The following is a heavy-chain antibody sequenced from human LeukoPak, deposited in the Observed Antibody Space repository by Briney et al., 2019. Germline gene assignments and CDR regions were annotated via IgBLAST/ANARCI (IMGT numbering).Heavy chain of an antibody. CDR2: INSDARST. V-gene: IGHV3-74*01. D-gene: IGHD3-10*01. CDR1: GFTFRSSW. Sequence: GGSLRLSCVASGFTFRSSWMHWVRQVSGKGLVWVARINSDARSTTYADSVKGRFTISRDTAKNTLYLQMNSLRAEDTAVYYCARGESSKGFDYWGQGTLVTVSS. CDR3: ARGESSKGFDY. J-gene: IGHJ4*02.